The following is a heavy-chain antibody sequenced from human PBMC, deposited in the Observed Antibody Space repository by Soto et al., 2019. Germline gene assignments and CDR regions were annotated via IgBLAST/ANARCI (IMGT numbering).Heavy chain of an antibody. CDR2: ISAYNGNT. V-gene: IGHV1-18*01. CDR1: GYTFTSYG. CDR3: ATKSTCSSTSCPDDAFDI. D-gene: IGHD2-2*01. J-gene: IGHJ3*02. Sequence: ASVKVSCQASGYTFTSYGISWVRQAPGQGLEWMGWISAYNGNTNYAQKLQGRVTMTTDTSTSTAYMELRSLRSDDTAVYYCATKSTCSSTSCPDDAFDIWGQGTMVTVSS.